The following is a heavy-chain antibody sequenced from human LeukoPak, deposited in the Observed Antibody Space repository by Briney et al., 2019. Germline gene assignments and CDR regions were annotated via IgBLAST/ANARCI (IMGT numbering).Heavy chain of an antibody. J-gene: IGHJ4*02. CDR1: GYTFTGYY. Sequence: ASVKVSCKASGYTFTGYYMHWVRQAPGQGLEWMGWINPNSGGTNYAQKFQGRVTMTRDTSISTAYMELSRLRSDDTAVYYCARVWKVPFIAAAGELDYWGQGTLVTVSS. CDR3: ARVWKVPFIAAAGELDY. CDR2: INPNSGGT. D-gene: IGHD6-13*01. V-gene: IGHV1-2*02.